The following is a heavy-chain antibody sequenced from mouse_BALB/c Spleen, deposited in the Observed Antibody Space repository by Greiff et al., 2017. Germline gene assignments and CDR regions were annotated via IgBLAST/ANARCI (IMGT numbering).Heavy chain of an antibody. D-gene: IGHD2-10*02. Sequence: QVQLLQSGADLVKPGASVKLSCKASGYTFTSYWMHWVKQRPGQGLEWMGEISPSNGRTNYNEKFKSKATLTVDKSSNTTYMQLSSLTSEDSAVYYCARKGYGNGYYLDYWGQGTTLTGSS. V-gene: IGHV1S81*02. J-gene: IGHJ2*01. CDR1: GYTFTSYW. CDR3: ARKGYGNGYYLDY. CDR2: ISPSNGRT.